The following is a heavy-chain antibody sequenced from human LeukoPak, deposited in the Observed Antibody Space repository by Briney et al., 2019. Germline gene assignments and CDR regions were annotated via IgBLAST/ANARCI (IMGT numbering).Heavy chain of an antibody. V-gene: IGHV3-23*01. CDR1: GFTFSSYG. CDR2: ISGSGGTT. J-gene: IGHJ3*02. D-gene: IGHD5-18*01. CDR3: AKDPPTVMANASHI. Sequence: GESLKISCAASGFTFSSYGMSWVRQAPGKGLEWVSSISGSGGTTYYADSVKGRFTISRDNSKNTLYLQMNSLRADDTAVYSCAKDPPTVMANASHIWGQGTMVTVS.